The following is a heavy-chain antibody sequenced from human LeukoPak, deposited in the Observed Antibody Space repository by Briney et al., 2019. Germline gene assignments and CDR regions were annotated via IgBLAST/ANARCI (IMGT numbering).Heavy chain of an antibody. CDR2: VYYSGST. V-gene: IGHV4-59*08. CDR1: GGSMSSYY. Sequence: SETLSLTCTVSGGSMSSYYWSWIRQPPGKGLEWIGYVYYSGSTNYHPSLKSRVTISVDTSKNQFSLKLSSVTAADTAVYYCARHYYGSGSYYSNFDYWGQGTLVTVSS. CDR3: ARHYYGSGSYYSNFDY. J-gene: IGHJ4*02. D-gene: IGHD3-10*01.